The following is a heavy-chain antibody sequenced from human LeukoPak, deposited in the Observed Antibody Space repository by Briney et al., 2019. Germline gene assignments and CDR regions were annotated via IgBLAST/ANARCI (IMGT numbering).Heavy chain of an antibody. V-gene: IGHV3-33*06. Sequence: GGSLRLSCAASGFTFSSYGMHWVRQAPGEGLEWVAVIWYDGSNKYYADSVKGRFTISRDNSKNTLYLQMNSLRAEDTAVYYCAKAPISIYRIPEMDVWGKGTTVTVSS. J-gene: IGHJ6*04. D-gene: IGHD2-21*01. CDR3: AKAPISIYRIPEMDV. CDR2: IWYDGSNK. CDR1: GFTFSSYG.